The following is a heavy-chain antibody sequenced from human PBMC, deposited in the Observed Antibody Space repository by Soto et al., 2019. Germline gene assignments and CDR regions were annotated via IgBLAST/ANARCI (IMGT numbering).Heavy chain of an antibody. V-gene: IGHV1-8*01. CDR2: MNPNSGNT. J-gene: IGHJ4*02. Sequence: ASVKVCSKASGDTFASLGSSWMRQATGQGLEWMGWMNPNSGNTGYAQKFQGRVTMTRNTSISTAYMELSSLRSEDTAVYYCARIGGGITDFDYWGQGTLVTVSS. CDR3: ARIGGGITDFDY. CDR1: GDTFASLG. D-gene: IGHD3-16*01.